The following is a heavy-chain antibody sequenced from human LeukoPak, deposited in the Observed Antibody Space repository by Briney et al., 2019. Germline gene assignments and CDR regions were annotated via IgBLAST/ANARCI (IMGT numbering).Heavy chain of an antibody. D-gene: IGHD4-17*01. Sequence: GGSLRLSCAASEFSFSTYAMHWVRQAPGKGLEYVSAINTDEGSTYYANSVKGRFTISRDNSKNTLYLQMGSLRVEDMAVYYCARGTSTTVTIFDYWGQGTLVTVSS. V-gene: IGHV3-64*01. CDR2: INTDEGST. CDR1: EFSFSTYA. CDR3: ARGTSTTVTIFDY. J-gene: IGHJ4*02.